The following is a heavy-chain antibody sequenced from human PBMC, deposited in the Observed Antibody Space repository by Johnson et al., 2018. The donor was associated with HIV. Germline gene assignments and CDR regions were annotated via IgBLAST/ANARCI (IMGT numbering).Heavy chain of an antibody. CDR2: INSDGSST. CDR3: ARGGLLWFGHPAD. V-gene: IGHV3-74*02. Sequence: VQLVESGGGVVQPGRSLRLSCAASGFTFSNYAMHWVRQAPGKGLEWVSRINSDGSSTSYADSVKGRFTISRDNAKNSLYLQMNSLRAEDTAVYYCARGGLLWFGHPADWGQGKMVTVSS. D-gene: IGHD3-10*01. CDR1: GFTFSNYA. J-gene: IGHJ3*01.